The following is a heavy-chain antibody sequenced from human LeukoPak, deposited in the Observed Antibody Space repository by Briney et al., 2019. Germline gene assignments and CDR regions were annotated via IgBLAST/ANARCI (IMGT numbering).Heavy chain of an antibody. Sequence: GGSLRLSCAASGFTFSTYAMSWVRQAPGKGLVWVSNIKSDGSSTTYADSVKGRFTISRDNAENALYLQMNSLRAEDTAVYYCARDRGYTFDYWGQGTLVTVSS. CDR3: ARDRGYTFDY. J-gene: IGHJ4*02. CDR1: GFTFSTYA. V-gene: IGHV3-74*01. CDR2: IKSDGSST. D-gene: IGHD3-22*01.